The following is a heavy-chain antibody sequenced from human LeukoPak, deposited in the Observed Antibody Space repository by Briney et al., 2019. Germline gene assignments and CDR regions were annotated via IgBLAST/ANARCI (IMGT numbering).Heavy chain of an antibody. CDR2: IYYSGST. J-gene: IGHJ4*02. D-gene: IGHD6-13*01. V-gene: IGHV4-61*08. CDR1: GGSISNGDHY. CDR3: AKGAAARLE. Sequence: PSETLSLTCTVSGGSISNGDHYWSWIRQHPGKGLEWIGHIYYSGSTNYNPSLKSRVTISVDTSKNQFSLKLSSVTAADTAVYCCAKGAAARLEWGQGTLVTVSS.